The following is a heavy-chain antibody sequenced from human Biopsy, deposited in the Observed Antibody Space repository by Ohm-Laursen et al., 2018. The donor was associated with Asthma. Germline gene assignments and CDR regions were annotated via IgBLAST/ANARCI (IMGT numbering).Heavy chain of an antibody. CDR3: ARTYYDFLTGQVNDVFAI. Sequence: GASVTVSCKASGYTFINYAIHWVRQAPGQRLEWMGWINAGNGNTKYSQKFQGRVTITRDTSASTAYMYLSSLRSEDTAVYYCARTYYDFLTGQVNDVFAIWGQGTMVTVSS. V-gene: IGHV1-3*01. D-gene: IGHD3-9*01. CDR1: GYTFINYA. J-gene: IGHJ3*02. CDR2: INAGNGNT.